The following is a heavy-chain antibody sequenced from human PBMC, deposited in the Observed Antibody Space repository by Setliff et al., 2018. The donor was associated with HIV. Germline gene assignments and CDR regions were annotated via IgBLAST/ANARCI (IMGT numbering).Heavy chain of an antibody. CDR2: IYTSGST. Sequence: PSETLSLTCTVSGGSISSGSYYWSWIRQPAGKGLEWIGHIYTSGSTNYNPSLKSRVTISVDTSKNQFSLKLSSVTAADTAVYYCGRGSYLYYYFDYWGQGTLVTVSS. CDR3: GRGSYLYYYFDY. J-gene: IGHJ4*02. V-gene: IGHV4-61*09. D-gene: IGHD1-26*01. CDR1: GGSISSGSYY.